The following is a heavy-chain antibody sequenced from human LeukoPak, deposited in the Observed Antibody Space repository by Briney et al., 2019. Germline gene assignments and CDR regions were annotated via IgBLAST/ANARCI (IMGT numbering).Heavy chain of an antibody. CDR3: ARDGESYLTGRGV. CDR1: GGSISSNNW. Sequence: PSGTLSLTCAVSGGSISSNNWWSWVRQPPGKGLVWIGEIYHSGSTYYNPSLKSRVTISVDRSKNQFSLKLSSVTAADTAVYYCARDGESYLTGRGVWGQGTLVTVSS. V-gene: IGHV4-4*02. J-gene: IGHJ4*02. D-gene: IGHD3-9*01. CDR2: IYHSGST.